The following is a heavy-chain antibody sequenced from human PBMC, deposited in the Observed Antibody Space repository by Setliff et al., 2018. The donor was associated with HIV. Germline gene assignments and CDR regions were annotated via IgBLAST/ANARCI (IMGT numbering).Heavy chain of an antibody. D-gene: IGHD3-10*01. CDR2: INVYNGDT. V-gene: IGHV1-18*01. Sequence: ASVKVSCKVSDYPFSNFGISWVRQSPGQGLEWMAWINVYNGDTNFAQKFQGRVTMTKDTSTGTAYMKLSSLRSDDTAVYYCATDRTQTGISLVRGRLTDPARYPLDYWGQGTLVTVSS. J-gene: IGHJ4*02. CDR3: ATDRTQTGISLVRGRLTDPARYPLDY. CDR1: DYPFSNFG.